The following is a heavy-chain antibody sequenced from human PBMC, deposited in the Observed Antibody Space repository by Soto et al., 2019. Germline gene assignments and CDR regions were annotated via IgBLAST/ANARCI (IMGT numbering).Heavy chain of an antibody. CDR2: ISTYNGNT. V-gene: IGHV1-18*01. CDR1: GYTFTSYG. D-gene: IGHD4-17*01. CDR3: ARASGDYGLSEYFQH. Sequence: QVQLVQSGGEVKKPGASVKVSCKASGYTFTSYGISWVRQAPGQGLEWMGWISTYNGNTNYAQKVQGRVKMTTDTSTSTAYMELRSLRSDDTAVYYCARASGDYGLSEYFQHWGQGTLVTVSS. J-gene: IGHJ1*01.